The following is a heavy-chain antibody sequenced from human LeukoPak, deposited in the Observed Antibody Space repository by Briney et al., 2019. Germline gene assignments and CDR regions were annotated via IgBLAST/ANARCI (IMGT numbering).Heavy chain of an antibody. CDR1: GYTFTSYG. V-gene: IGHV1-18*01. Sequence: ASVKVSCKASGYTFTSYGISWVRQAPGQGLEWMGWISAYNGNTNYAQKLQGRVTMTTDTSTSTAYMKLRSLRSDDTAVYYCAREMIVVVTATYYFDYWGQGTLVTVSS. CDR3: AREMIVVVTATYYFDY. J-gene: IGHJ4*02. CDR2: ISAYNGNT. D-gene: IGHD2-21*02.